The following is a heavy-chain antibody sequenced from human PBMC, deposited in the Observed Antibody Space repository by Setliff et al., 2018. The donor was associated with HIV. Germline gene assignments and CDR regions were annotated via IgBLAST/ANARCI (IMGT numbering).Heavy chain of an antibody. J-gene: IGHJ3*02. CDR1: AFTFSDYE. V-gene: IGHV3-48*03. CDR3: VRDKTLAVAGLDVFDI. D-gene: IGHD6-19*01. Sequence: PGGSLRLSCSASAFTFSDYEMNWVRQSPGKGLEWVSHISPSGTTIYYADSVKGRFSVSRNNAKNSLFLQMDSPRVEDTAIYYCVRDKTLAVAGLDVFDIWGQGIMVTVSS. CDR2: ISPSGTTI.